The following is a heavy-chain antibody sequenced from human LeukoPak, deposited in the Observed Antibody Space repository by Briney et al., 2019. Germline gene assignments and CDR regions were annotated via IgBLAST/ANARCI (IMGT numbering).Heavy chain of an antibody. CDR2: IYHSGST. V-gene: IGHV4-38-2*02. D-gene: IGHD6-19*01. CDR3: ARDSSGWYDY. J-gene: IGHJ4*02. Sequence: SETLSLTCTVSGYSISSGYYWGWIRQPPGKGLEWIGSIYHSGSTYYNPSPKSRVTIPVDTSKNQFSLKLSSVTAADTAVYYCARDSSGWYDYWGQGTLVTVSS. CDR1: GYSISSGYY.